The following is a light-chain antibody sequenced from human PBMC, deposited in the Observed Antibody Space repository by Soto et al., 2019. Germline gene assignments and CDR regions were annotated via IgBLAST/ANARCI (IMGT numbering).Light chain of an antibody. CDR1: QYIHNY. Sequence: DIQMTQSPSTLSASVGDRVTITCRASQYIHNYLAWYQQKPGEAPKLLIYEAANLESGVPSRFSGSGTGTEFSLTISSLQPDDFSTYYCQQSNNYPWTCGQGTRVKF. CDR3: QQSNNYPWT. J-gene: IGKJ1*01. CDR2: EAA. V-gene: IGKV1-5*03.